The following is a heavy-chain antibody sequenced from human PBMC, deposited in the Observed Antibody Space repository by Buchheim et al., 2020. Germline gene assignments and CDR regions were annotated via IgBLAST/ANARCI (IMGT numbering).Heavy chain of an antibody. Sequence: EVQLVESGGGLVQPGGSLRLSCAASGFTFSSYWMHWVRQAPGKGLVCVARINSDGRTTTYADSVTGLFTISRDNAPNTLFLQMNSLRAEDTAVYYCVTSGSYYYYAMDVWGQGTT. D-gene: IGHD3-22*01. CDR1: GFTFSSYW. J-gene: IGHJ6*02. CDR3: VTSGSYYYYAMDV. CDR2: INSDGRTT. V-gene: IGHV3-74*01.